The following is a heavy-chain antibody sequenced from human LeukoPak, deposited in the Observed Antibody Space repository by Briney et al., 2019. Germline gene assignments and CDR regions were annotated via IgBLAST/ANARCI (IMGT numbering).Heavy chain of an antibody. V-gene: IGHV3-33*01. CDR2: IWYDGSNK. CDR1: GFTFSSYG. D-gene: IGHD2-21*02. J-gene: IGHJ4*02. CDR3: ARDHLAYCGGDCPISDY. Sequence: GGSLRLSCAASGFTFSSYGMHWVRQAPGKGLEWVAVIWYDGSNKYYADSVKDRFTISRDNSKNTLYLQMNSLRAEDTAVYYCARDHLAYCGGDCPISDYWGQGTLVTVTS.